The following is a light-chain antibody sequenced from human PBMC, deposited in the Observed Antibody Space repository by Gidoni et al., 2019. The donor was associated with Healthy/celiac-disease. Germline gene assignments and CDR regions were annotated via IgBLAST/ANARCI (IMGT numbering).Light chain of an antibody. J-gene: IGKJ4*01. V-gene: IGKV1-9*01. CDR1: QGIRSY. CDR3: QQLNSYPLT. Sequence: DIQSTQPPSFLSASVGDRVTITCRASQGIRSYLAWYQQEPGKAPKLLIYAASTLQSGVPSSFSGSGSGPEFTLTISSLQPGDFATYYCQQLNSYPLTFGGGTKVEIK. CDR2: AAS.